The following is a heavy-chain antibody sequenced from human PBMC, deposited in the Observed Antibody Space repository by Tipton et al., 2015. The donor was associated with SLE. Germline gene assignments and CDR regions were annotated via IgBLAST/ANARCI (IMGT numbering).Heavy chain of an antibody. CDR1: GFSFDRYA. J-gene: IGHJ3*02. Sequence: GSLRLSCAASGFSFDRYAMNWVRQAPGKGLEWVSYISRSTKDIYYADSVKGRFTISRDNAKNSLYLQMNSLRVEDTAVYYCASPTSYYDSVGFSSGAFDIWGHGTMVTISS. CDR2: ISRSTKDI. CDR3: ASPTSYYDSVGFSSGAFDI. V-gene: IGHV3-48*03. D-gene: IGHD3-22*01.